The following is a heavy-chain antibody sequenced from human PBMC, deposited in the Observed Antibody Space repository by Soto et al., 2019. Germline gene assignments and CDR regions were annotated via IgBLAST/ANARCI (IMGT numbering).Heavy chain of an antibody. D-gene: IGHD2-21*01. CDR1: GGTFSIYA. CDR2: IIPIFGTA. J-gene: IGHJ4*02. Sequence: QVQLVQSGAEVKKPGSSVKVSCKASGGTFSIYAISWVRQAPGQGLEWMGGIIPIFGTANYEQKFQGRVTITADGSMSTAYMELSSLRSEDTAVYYCAAIVAMVDYWGQGTLVTVSS. CDR3: AAIVAMVDY. V-gene: IGHV1-69*01.